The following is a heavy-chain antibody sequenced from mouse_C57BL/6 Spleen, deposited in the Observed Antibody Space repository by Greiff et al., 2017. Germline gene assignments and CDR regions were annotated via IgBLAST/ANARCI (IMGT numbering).Heavy chain of an antibody. CDR2: IDPSDSYT. J-gene: IGHJ3*01. CDR3: ERRDYYDSSLTY. Sequence: QVQLQQPGAELVMPGASVKLSCKASGYTFTSYWMHWVKQRPGQGLEWIGEIDPSDSYTNYNQKFKGKSTLTVDKSSSTAYMQLSSLTSEDSAVYYCERRDYYDSSLTYWGQGTLVTVSA. V-gene: IGHV1-69*01. CDR1: GYTFTSYW. D-gene: IGHD1-1*01.